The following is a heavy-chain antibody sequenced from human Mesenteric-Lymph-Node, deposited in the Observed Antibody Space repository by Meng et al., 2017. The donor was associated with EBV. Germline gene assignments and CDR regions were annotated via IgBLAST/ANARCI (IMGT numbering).Heavy chain of an antibody. V-gene: IGHV3-30-3*01. CDR1: KFPFSTYA. CDR2: MSHDGSEK. CDR3: ARDPQSPLFDY. Sequence: VQLGGPGGVLVTPGRSLRLSCATSKFPFSTYARHWVRQAPGKGLEWVAVMSHDGSEKYYADSVKGRFTISRDNAKNTLYLQMNSLRAEDTAVYYCARDPQSPLFDYWGQGTLVTVSS. J-gene: IGHJ4*02.